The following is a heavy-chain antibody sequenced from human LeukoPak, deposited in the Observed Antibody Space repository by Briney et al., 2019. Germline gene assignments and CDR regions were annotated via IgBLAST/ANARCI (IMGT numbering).Heavy chain of an antibody. CDR1: GFTFSNYW. D-gene: IGHD2-21*02. V-gene: IGHV3-7*01. Sequence: PGGSLRLSCAASGFTFSNYWMTWVRQAPWKGLEWVANIKTDGCEKHYADSVEGRFTISRDNAKNSLYLQMNSLRAEDTAVYYCARDLDTYVVLTAYDTFDTWGQGTMVTVSS. CDR3: ARDLDTYVVLTAYDTFDT. J-gene: IGHJ3*02. CDR2: IKTDGCEK.